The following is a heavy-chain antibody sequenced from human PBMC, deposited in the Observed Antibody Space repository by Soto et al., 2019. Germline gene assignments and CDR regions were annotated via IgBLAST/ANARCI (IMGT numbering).Heavy chain of an antibody. Sequence: QVQLVQSGAEVKKPGASVKVSCKASGYTFTSYDINWVRQATGQGLEWMGWMNPNSGNTGCAQKFQGRVTMTRNTSISTAYMELSSLRSEDTAVYYCARGWSDYIWGSYRRGGYFDYWGQGALVTVSS. CDR2: MNPNSGNT. CDR3: ARGWSDYIWGSYRRGGYFDY. J-gene: IGHJ4*02. D-gene: IGHD3-16*02. V-gene: IGHV1-8*01. CDR1: GYTFTSYD.